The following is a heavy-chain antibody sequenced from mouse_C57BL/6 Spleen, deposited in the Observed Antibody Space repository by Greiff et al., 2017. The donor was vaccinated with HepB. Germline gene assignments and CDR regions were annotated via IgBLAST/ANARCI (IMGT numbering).Heavy chain of an antibody. Sequence: QVQLKQPGAELVMPGASVKLSCKASGYTFTSYWMHWVKQRPGQGLEWIGEIDPSDSYTNYNQKFKGKSTLTVDKSSSTAYMQLSSLTSEDSAVYYCARWAQATGEDYWGQGTSVTVSS. D-gene: IGHD3-2*02. CDR2: IDPSDSYT. CDR1: GYTFTSYW. J-gene: IGHJ4*01. CDR3: ARWAQATGEDY. V-gene: IGHV1-69*01.